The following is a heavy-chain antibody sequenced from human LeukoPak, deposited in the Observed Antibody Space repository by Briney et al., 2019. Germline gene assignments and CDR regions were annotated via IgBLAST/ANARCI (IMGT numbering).Heavy chain of an antibody. D-gene: IGHD2-21*02. CDR1: GFTFSSYE. CDR2: ISGSGRTI. CDR3: ARVAYCVGDCYSPFDY. Sequence: PGGSLRLSCAASGFTFSSYEMNWVRRTPGKGLDWVSYISGSGRTIYYADSVKGRFTISRYNAKNLLYLQMNSLRAEDTAVYYCARVAYCVGDCYSPFDYWGLGTLVTVSS. J-gene: IGHJ4*02. V-gene: IGHV3-48*03.